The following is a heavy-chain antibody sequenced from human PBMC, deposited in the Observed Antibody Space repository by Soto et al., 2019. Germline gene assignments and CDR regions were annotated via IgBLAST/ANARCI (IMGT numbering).Heavy chain of an antibody. CDR2: IIPMFGTA. Sequence: QVQLVQSGAEVKKPGSSVKVSCQASGGTVSDFVISWVRQAPGQGLEWMGGIIPMFGTANYAQRFLDRVTITADESTSTAYMELRRLMYDDTAVYYCARGSGIAVAGTGFDYWGQGTLVTVSS. CDR1: GGTVSDFV. CDR3: ARGSGIAVAGTGFDY. J-gene: IGHJ4*02. V-gene: IGHV1-69*01. D-gene: IGHD6-19*01.